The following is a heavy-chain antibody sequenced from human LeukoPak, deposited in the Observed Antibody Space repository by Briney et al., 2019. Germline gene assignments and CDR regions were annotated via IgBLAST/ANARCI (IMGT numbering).Heavy chain of an antibody. Sequence: VASVKVSCKASGSTFTGYYMHWVRQAPGQGLEWMGWINPNSGGTNYAQKFQGRVTMTRDTSISTAYMELSRLRSDDTAVYYCAKSRIVGAHCLDYWGQGTLVTVSS. D-gene: IGHD1-26*01. V-gene: IGHV1-2*02. J-gene: IGHJ4*02. CDR2: INPNSGGT. CDR1: GSTFTGYY. CDR3: AKSRIVGAHCLDY.